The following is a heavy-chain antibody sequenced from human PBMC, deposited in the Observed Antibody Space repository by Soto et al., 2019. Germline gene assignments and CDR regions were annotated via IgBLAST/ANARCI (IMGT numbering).Heavy chain of an antibody. V-gene: IGHV2-5*02. D-gene: IGHD2-15*01. J-gene: IGHJ4*01. CDR2: IYWDGDE. CDR3: PPRLGCSVGSCYPRNRPFAH. Sequence: QITLKESGPTLVNPAQTLTLTCTLSGFSLSTSGVGVGWVRQPPGKALEWLALIYWDGDERYSPSLRSRLTITKDPPKTQVSLKVTNMDPGAKATYSGPPRLGCSVGSCYPRNRPFAHWGQEPWSPSPQ. CDR1: GFSLSTSGVG.